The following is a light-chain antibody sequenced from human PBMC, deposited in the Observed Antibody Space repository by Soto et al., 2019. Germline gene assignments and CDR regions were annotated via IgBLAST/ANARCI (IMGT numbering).Light chain of an antibody. CDR1: QGVTTN. CDR2: DVS. CDR3: QQYNNWPFS. V-gene: IGKV3-15*01. J-gene: IGKJ5*01. Sequence: EIVIAHCPETLSFSSVERATLTCRAGQGVTTNFAWYQQKSGQSPRLLIYDVSIRATGVPARFSATGSETDFTLTISGLQSGDSAVYFCQQYNNWPFSFGQGTRLEIK.